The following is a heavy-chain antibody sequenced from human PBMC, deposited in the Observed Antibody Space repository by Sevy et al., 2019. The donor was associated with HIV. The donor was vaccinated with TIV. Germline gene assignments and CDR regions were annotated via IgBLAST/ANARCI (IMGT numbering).Heavy chain of an antibody. CDR2: INHSGST. D-gene: IGHD3-10*01. J-gene: IGHJ6*02. Sequence: SETLSLTCAVYGGSFSGYYWSWIRQPPGKGLEWIGEINHSGSTSYNPSLKSRVTISVDTSKNQFSLKLSSVTAADTAVYYCARAGLWRVRGVIGLGMDVWGQGTTVTVSS. V-gene: IGHV4-34*01. CDR3: ARAGLWRVRGVIGLGMDV. CDR1: GGSFSGYY.